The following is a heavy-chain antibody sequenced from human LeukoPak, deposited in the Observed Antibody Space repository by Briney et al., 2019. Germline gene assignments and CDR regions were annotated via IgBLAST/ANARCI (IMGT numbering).Heavy chain of an antibody. D-gene: IGHD2-15*01. J-gene: IGHJ4*02. V-gene: IGHV3-21*01. CDR1: VIIFSTYS. CDR3: ARAPDDNSRLHDSVSGGSQVEEAY. CDR2: ISSSSSYI. Sequence: GALRLSCAASVIIFSTYSKIWVRQAPGKGLEWVSSISSSSSYIFYADSVKGRFTISRDNAKNSLYLQMNSLKTEDTAVYYCARAPDDNSRLHDSVSGGSQVEEAYWGQGTLVTVSS.